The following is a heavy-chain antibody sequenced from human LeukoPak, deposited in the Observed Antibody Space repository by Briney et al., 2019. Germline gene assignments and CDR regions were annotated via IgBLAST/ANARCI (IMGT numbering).Heavy chain of an antibody. CDR2: INPNSGGT. V-gene: IGHV1-2*02. CDR3: ARDSITIFGVVPAEII. CDR1: GYTFTGYY. D-gene: IGHD3-3*01. Sequence: GASVKVSCKASGYTFTGYYMHWVRQAPGQGLEWMGWINPNSGGTNYAQKFQGRVTMTRDTSISTAYMELSRLRSDDTAVYYCARDSITIFGVVPAEIIWGQGTMVTVSS. J-gene: IGHJ3*02.